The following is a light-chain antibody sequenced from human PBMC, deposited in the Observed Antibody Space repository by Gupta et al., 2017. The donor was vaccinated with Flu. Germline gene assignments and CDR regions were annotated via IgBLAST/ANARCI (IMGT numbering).Light chain of an antibody. CDR1: QGVTSY. Sequence: DIQLTQSPSFLSASVGDRVTVTFRASQGVTSYLAWYQQKPGKAPNLLIYAASTLESGVPSRFSGSGSGTEFTLTISSLQPEDFATYYCQQLNSYPWTFGQGTKVEVK. CDR3: QQLNSYPWT. CDR2: AAS. V-gene: IGKV1-9*01. J-gene: IGKJ1*01.